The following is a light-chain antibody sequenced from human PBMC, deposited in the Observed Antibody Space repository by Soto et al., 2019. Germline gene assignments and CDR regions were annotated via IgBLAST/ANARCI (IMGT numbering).Light chain of an antibody. CDR3: QQYDNLFT. Sequence: DIQMTQSPSSLSASVGDRVTITCQASQDISNYFNWYQQKPGKAPKLLIYDASNLETAVPSRFSGSGSGTDFTFTISSLQPEDIATYYCQQYDNLFTFGPGTKVDIK. CDR1: QDISNY. CDR2: DAS. J-gene: IGKJ3*01. V-gene: IGKV1-33*01.